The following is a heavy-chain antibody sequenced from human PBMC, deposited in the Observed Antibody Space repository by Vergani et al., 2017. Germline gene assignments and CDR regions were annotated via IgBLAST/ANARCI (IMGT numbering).Heavy chain of an antibody. Sequence: EVQLVESGGGLVKPGGSLRLSCAASGFTFSSYSMNWVRQAPGKGLEWVSSISSSSSYIYYADSVKGRFTISRDNAKNSLYLQMNSLRAEDTAVYYCAKDGGYSYGYVGQKDYYGMDVLGQGTTVTVSS. D-gene: IGHD5-18*01. CDR3: AKDGGYSYGYVGQKDYYGMDV. CDR2: ISSSSSYI. J-gene: IGHJ6*02. V-gene: IGHV3-21*01. CDR1: GFTFSSYS.